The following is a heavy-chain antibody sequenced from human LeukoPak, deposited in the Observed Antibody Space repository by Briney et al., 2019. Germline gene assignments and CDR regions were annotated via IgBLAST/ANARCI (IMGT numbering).Heavy chain of an antibody. J-gene: IGHJ6*03. D-gene: IGHD3-3*01. CDR1: GFSFSDYY. V-gene: IGHV3-11*04. CDR3: ARDYDGGYMDV. Sequence: GGSLRLSCAASGFSFSDYYMSWIRQAPGKGLEWISYISSSGSNIYADSVKGRFTISRDNAKNSLYLQMNNLRAEDTAVYYCARDYDGGYMDVWGKGTTVTVSS. CDR2: ISSSGSNI.